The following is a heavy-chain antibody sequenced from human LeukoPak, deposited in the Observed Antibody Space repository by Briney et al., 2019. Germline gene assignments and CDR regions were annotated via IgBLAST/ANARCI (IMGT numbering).Heavy chain of an antibody. CDR2: ISGSGGST. CDR1: GFTFSSYA. CDR3: ARDAGFEEGVVINPFDY. D-gene: IGHD3-3*01. Sequence: PGGSLRLSCAASGFTFSSYAMSWVRQAPGKGLEWVSAISGSGGSTYYADSVKGRFTISRDNSKNTLYLQMNSLRADDTAVYYCARDAGFEEGVVINPFDYWGQGTLVTVSS. J-gene: IGHJ4*02. V-gene: IGHV3-23*01.